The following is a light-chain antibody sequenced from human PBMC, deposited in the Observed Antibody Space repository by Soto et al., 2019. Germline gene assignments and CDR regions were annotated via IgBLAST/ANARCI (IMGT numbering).Light chain of an antibody. CDR1: QSVSSSH. V-gene: IGKV3-20*01. J-gene: IGKJ5*01. CDR2: GAS. Sequence: EIVLTQSPGTLSLSPGERATLSCRASQSVSSSHLAWYQQKPGQAPRLLIYGASGRATGIPDRFSVSVSGTDFTLTISRLEPEDFAVYYCQQYGSSPPVTFGQGTRLEIK. CDR3: QQYGSSPPVT.